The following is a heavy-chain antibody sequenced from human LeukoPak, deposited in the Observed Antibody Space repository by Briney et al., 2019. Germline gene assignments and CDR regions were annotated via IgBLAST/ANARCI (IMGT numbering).Heavy chain of an antibody. J-gene: IGHJ4*02. CDR3: TRTENYGNFDS. CDR2: INPAGGST. CDR1: GFTFSADW. V-gene: IGHV3-74*01. Sequence: GGSLRLSCEASGFTFSADWMHWVRQAPGKGPVWVSRINPAGGSTYYADSVKGRFSISRDNAKNTAYLQMNSLRAEDTAVYYRTRTENYGNFDSWGQGTLVTVSS. D-gene: IGHD1-7*01.